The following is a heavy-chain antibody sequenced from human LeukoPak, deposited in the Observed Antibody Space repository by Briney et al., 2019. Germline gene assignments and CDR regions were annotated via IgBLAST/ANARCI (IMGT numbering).Heavy chain of an antibody. J-gene: IGHJ3*02. CDR2: ISAYNGNT. CDR3: ARRAMTRGAFDI. Sequence: ASVKVSCTASGYTFTSYGISWVRQAPGQGLEWMGWISAYNGNTNYAQKLQGRVTMTTDTSTSTAYMELRSLRSDDTAVYYCARRAMTRGAFDIWGQGTIVTVSS. V-gene: IGHV1-18*04. CDR1: GYTFTSYG. D-gene: IGHD3-10*01.